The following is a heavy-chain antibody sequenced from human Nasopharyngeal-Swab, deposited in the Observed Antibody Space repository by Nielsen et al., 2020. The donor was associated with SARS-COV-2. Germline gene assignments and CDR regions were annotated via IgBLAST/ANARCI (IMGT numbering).Heavy chain of an antibody. V-gene: IGHV3-23*01. CDR3: AKKGIVVVPAAGGLDP. J-gene: IGHJ5*02. Sequence: GGSLRLSCAASGFTFSSYAMSWVRQAPGTGLEWVSAISGSGGSTYYADSVKGRFTISRDNSKNTLYLQMNSLRAEDTAVYYCAKKGIVVVPAAGGLDPWGQGTLVTVSS. CDR2: ISGSGGST. CDR1: GFTFSSYA. D-gene: IGHD2-2*01.